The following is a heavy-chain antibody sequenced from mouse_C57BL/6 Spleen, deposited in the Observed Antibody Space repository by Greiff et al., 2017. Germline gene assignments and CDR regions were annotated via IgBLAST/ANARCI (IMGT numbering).Heavy chain of an antibody. V-gene: IGHV1-80*01. CDR1: GYAFSSYW. J-gene: IGHJ2*01. Sequence: VQLQQSGAELVKPGASVKISCKASGYAFSSYWMNWVKQRPGKGLEWIGQIYPGDGDTNYNGKFKGKATLTADKSSSTAYMQLSSLTSEDSAVYFCARNGLGRYFDYWGQGTTLTVSS. D-gene: IGHD4-1*01. CDR3: ARNGLGRYFDY. CDR2: IYPGDGDT.